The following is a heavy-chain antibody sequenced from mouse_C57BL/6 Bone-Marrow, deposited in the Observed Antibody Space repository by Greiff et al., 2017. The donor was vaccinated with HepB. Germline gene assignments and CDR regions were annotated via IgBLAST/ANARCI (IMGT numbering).Heavy chain of an antibody. D-gene: IGHD1-1*01. Sequence: EVQGVESGGGLVQPGGSLKLSCAASGFTFSDYYMYWVRQTPEKRLEWVAYISNGGGSTYYPDTVKGRFTISRDNAKNTLYLQMSRLKSEDTAMYYCARRDYYGSSSYYAMDYWGQGTSVTVSS. V-gene: IGHV5-12*01. CDR3: ARRDYYGSSSYYAMDY. CDR2: ISNGGGST. J-gene: IGHJ4*01. CDR1: GFTFSDYY.